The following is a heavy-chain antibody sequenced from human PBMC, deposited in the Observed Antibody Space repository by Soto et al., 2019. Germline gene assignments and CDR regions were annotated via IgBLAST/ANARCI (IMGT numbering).Heavy chain of an antibody. CDR1: GFSLITSGVG. V-gene: IGHV2-5*02. Sequence: QITLKESGPTLVKPTQTLTLTCTISGFSLITSGVGVGWIRQPPGKALEWLALIYWDDDKRYSPSLKSRLTIPKDTSNNPVVLTMTNMDPVDTATYYRAPLFTGCFTWGRGALVTVSS. CDR3: APLFTGCFT. D-gene: IGHD3-16*01. J-gene: IGHJ1*01. CDR2: IYWDDDK.